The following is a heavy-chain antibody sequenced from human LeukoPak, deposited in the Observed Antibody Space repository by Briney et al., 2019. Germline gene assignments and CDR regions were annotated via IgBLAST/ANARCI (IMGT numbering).Heavy chain of an antibody. D-gene: IGHD3-3*01. Sequence: GASVKVSCKASGYTFTGYHVHWVRQAPGQGLEWMGRVDPTSGDTIYGQRFQDRVTMTRDTSISAAYMELSSLKSDDTAIYYCARDLVGGIWSAAFWGHGTLVTVSS. CDR3: ARDLVGGIWSAAF. V-gene: IGHV1-2*06. J-gene: IGHJ4*01. CDR1: GYTFTGYH. CDR2: VDPTSGDT.